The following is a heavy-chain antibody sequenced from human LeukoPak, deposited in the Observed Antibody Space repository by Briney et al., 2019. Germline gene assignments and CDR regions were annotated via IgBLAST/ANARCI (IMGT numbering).Heavy chain of an antibody. D-gene: IGHD6-13*01. V-gene: IGHV4-59*01. CDR3: ARGIIGAAAGNWFDP. CDR1: GGSISSYY. CDR2: IYYSGST. Sequence: PSETLSLTCTVSGGSISSYYWSWIRQPPGKGLEWIGYIYYSGSTNHNPSLKSRVTISVDTSKNQFSLKLSSVTAADTAVYYCARGIIGAAAGNWFDPWGQGTLVTVSS. J-gene: IGHJ5*02.